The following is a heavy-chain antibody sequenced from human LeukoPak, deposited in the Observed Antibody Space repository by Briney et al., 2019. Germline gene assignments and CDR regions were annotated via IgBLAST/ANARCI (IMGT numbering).Heavy chain of an antibody. CDR3: AMVEVSSSCPID. CDR2: ISYDGSNK. CDR1: GFTLSSYC. D-gene: IGHD6-13*01. V-gene: IGHV3-30*03. J-gene: IGHJ4*02. Sequence: GRSLRLSCAASGFTLSSYCMLWVRQAQCKGLEWVAVISYDGSNKYYADSVKGRFTISRDNSKNTLYLQMNSLRAEDTAVYYCAMVEVSSSCPIDWGQGTLVTVSS.